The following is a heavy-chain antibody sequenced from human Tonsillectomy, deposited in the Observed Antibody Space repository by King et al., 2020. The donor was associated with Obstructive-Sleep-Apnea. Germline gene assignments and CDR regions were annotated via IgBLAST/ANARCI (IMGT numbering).Heavy chain of an antibody. CDR1: GFTFSSYA. CDR2: ISGSGGST. J-gene: IGHJ3*02. D-gene: IGHD3-10*01. Sequence: VQLVESGGGLVQPGGSLRLSCAASGFTFSSYAMSWVRQAPGKGLEWVSAISGSGGSTYYADSVKGRFTISRDNSKNTLYLQMNSLRAEDTAVYYCAKNGGFGELLWVNDAFDIWGQGTMVTVSS. CDR3: AKNGGFGELLWVNDAFDI. V-gene: IGHV3-23*04.